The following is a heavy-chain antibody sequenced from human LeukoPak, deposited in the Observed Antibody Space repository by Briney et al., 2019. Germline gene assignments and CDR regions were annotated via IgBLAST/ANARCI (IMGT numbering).Heavy chain of an antibody. D-gene: IGHD6-25*01. CDR1: GFTLKTFW. V-gene: IGHV3-74*03. CDR3: ARGPPWYFDL. J-gene: IGHJ2*01. Sequence: GGSLRLSCVVSGFTLKTFWMHWVRQVPGKGPVWISRINTEGEVTYADSVKGRFTMSRDNAKNTLYLQMNSLTAEDTAVYYCARGPPWYFDLWGRGTLVTVSS. CDR2: INTEGEV.